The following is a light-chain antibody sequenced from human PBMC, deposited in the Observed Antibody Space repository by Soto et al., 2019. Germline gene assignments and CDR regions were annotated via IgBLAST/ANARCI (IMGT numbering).Light chain of an antibody. CDR3: SSYTSSSTVV. V-gene: IGLV2-14*01. CDR2: DVS. Sequence: QSALTQPASVSGSPGQSITISCTGTSSDVGGYNYVSWYQQHPGKAPKLMIYDVSNRPSELSNRFSGSKSGNTASLTISGLQAVDEADYYCSSYTSSSTVVFGGGTKLTVL. CDR1: SSDVGGYNY. J-gene: IGLJ2*01.